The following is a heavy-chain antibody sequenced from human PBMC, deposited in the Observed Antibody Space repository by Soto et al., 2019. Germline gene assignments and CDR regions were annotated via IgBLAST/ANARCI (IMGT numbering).Heavy chain of an antibody. CDR2: INPSGVST. Sequence: ASVKVSCKASGYTLTNYYIHWVRQAPGQGLEWMGIINPSGVSTIYAPKFQGRVTMTRDTSTSTLYMELSSLRSDDTAVYYCARGGGVTANIYTFDYWGQGNQVTVSS. CDR3: ARGGGVTANIYTFDY. CDR1: GYTLTNYY. V-gene: IGHV1-46*01. D-gene: IGHD2-21*02. J-gene: IGHJ4*02.